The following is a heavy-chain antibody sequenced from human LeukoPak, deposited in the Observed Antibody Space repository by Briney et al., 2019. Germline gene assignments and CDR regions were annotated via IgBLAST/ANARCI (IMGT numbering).Heavy chain of an antibody. CDR3: ARRQVYYDSSGHFN. V-gene: IGHV4-38-2*02. J-gene: IGHJ4*02. CDR2: IHHSGRT. D-gene: IGHD3-22*01. Sequence: SETLSLTCTVSGYSISSGYYWGWIRHPPGKGLEWIGSIHHSGRTYYNPSLKSRVTISVDTSKNQFSLKLSSVTAADTAVYYCARRQVYYDSSGHFNWGQGTLVTVSS. CDR1: GYSISSGYY.